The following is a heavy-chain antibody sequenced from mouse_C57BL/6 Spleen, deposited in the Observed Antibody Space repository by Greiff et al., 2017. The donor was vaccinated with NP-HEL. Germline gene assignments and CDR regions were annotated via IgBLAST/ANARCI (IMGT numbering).Heavy chain of an antibody. V-gene: IGHV1-82*01. J-gene: IGHJ3*01. D-gene: IGHD1-1*01. CDR2: IYPGDGDT. CDR1: GYAFSSSW. CDR3: ARTYGSSYGFAY. Sequence: VQLQQSGPELVKPGASVKISCKASGYAFSSSWMNWVKQRPGKGLEWIGRIYPGDGDTNYNGKFKGKATLTADKSSSTAYMQLSSLTSEDSAVYFCARTYGSSYGFAYWGQGTLVTVSA.